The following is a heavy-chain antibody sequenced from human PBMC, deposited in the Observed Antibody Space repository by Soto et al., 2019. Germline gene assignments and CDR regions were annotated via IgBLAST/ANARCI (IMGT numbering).Heavy chain of an antibody. Sequence: GGSLRLSCAASGFTFSSYGMHWVRQAPGKGLEWVAVIWYDGSNKYYADSVKGRFTISRDNSKNTLYLQMNSLRAEDTAVYYCARDRGYSGDEYYFDYWGQGTLVTVSS. V-gene: IGHV3-33*01. CDR3: ARDRGYSGDEYYFDY. CDR1: GFTFSSYG. CDR2: IWYDGSNK. J-gene: IGHJ4*02. D-gene: IGHD5-12*01.